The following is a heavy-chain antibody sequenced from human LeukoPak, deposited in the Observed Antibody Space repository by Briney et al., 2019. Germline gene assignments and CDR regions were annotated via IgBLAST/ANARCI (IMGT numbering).Heavy chain of an antibody. V-gene: IGHV3-23*01. CDR2: ISGIDSST. Sequence: LTGGSLRLSCAASGFTFSRYAMSWVRQTPGKGLEWVSSISGIDSSTYYADSVKGRFTISRDSSKDTLYLQMNSLRADDTAVYYCAKDGVLTGSYPRRLYYFDYWGQGALVTVSS. CDR3: AKDGVLTGSYPRRLYYFDY. D-gene: IGHD1-26*01. J-gene: IGHJ4*02. CDR1: GFTFSRYA.